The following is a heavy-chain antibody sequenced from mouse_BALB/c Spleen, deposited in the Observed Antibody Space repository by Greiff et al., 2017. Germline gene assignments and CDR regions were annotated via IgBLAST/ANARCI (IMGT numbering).Heavy chain of an antibody. D-gene: IGHD2-3*01. CDR1: GFTFTDYY. CDR3: ARDRDDGYYPAY. CDR2: IRNKANGYTT. V-gene: IGHV7-3*02. Sequence: EVKLMESGGGLVQPGGSLRLSCATSGFTFTDYYMSWVRQPPGKALEWLGFIRNKANGYTTEYSASVKGRFTISRDNSQSILYLQMNTLRAEDSATYCCARDRDDGYYPAYWGQGTLVTVSA. J-gene: IGHJ3*01.